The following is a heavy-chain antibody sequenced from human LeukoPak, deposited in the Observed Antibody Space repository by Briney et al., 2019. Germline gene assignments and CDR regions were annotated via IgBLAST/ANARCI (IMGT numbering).Heavy chain of an antibody. V-gene: IGHV3-15*01. J-gene: IGHJ4*02. D-gene: IGHD3-3*01. Sequence: PGGSLRLSCAASGFSFTSAWMSWVRQAPGKGLEWVGRIKGKTAAGAPDYVASVKGRFTISRDESKNTLFLQMNSLKTEDTAVYYCITGDYDFWSGSYSPNHYFDYWGQGTLVTVSS. CDR2: IKGKTAAGAP. CDR1: GFSFTSAW. CDR3: ITGDYDFWSGSYSPNHYFDY.